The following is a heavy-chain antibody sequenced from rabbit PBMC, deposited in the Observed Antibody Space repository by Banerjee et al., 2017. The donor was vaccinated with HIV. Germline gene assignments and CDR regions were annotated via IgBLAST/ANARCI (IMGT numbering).Heavy chain of an antibody. V-gene: IGHV1S45*01. CDR2: IYTGSGST. Sequence: QEYLEESGRDLVKPEGSLTLTGTASGFSFRNKYVMCWVRQATGKGLERIGCIYTGSGSTRYASWARGQFTISKPSSTTVTVQMSSLTAADTAAYLCARGWGVIFNLWGPGTLVSVS. D-gene: IGHD2-1*01. J-gene: IGHJ4*01. CDR3: ARGWGVIFNL. CDR1: GFSFRNKYV.